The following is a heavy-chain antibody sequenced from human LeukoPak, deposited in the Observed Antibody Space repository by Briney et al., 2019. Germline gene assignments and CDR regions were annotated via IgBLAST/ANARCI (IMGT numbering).Heavy chain of an antibody. CDR3: AKVGLWSWFDY. V-gene: IGHV3-23*01. CDR2: ISGSGGST. CDR1: GFTFSTFF. Sequence: GGSLRLSCVASGFTFSTFFMTWVRRAPGKGLEWVSVISGSGGSTYYADSVEGRFTISRDNSKNTLYLRMNSLRAEDTAVYNCAKVGLWSWFDYWGQGTLVTVSS. D-gene: IGHD4/OR15-4a*01. J-gene: IGHJ4*02.